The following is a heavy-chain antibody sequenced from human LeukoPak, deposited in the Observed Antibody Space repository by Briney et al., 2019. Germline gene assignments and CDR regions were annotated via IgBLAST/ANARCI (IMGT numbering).Heavy chain of an antibody. Sequence: PGRSLRLSCGASGFTFSSYAMHWVRQAPGKGLGWVAVISYDGSNKYYADSVKGRFTISRDNSKNTLYLQMNSLRAEDTAVYYCARDWGSIVVVPAAPENYFDYWGQGTPVTASS. CDR2: ISYDGSNK. J-gene: IGHJ4*02. D-gene: IGHD2-2*01. CDR3: ARDWGSIVVVPAAPENYFDY. CDR1: GFTFSSYA. V-gene: IGHV3-30*04.